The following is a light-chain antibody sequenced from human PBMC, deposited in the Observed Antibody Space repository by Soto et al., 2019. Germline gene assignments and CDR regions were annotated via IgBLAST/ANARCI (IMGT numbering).Light chain of an antibody. CDR2: DVT. V-gene: IGLV2-14*03. CDR3: TSYTSSSTLRYV. Sequence: QSALAQPASVSGSPGQSVTISCTGSSSDVGLYNYVSWFQHHPGKAPKLMIYDVTNRPSGVSNRFSGSKSGNTASLTISGPQAEDEADYYCTSYTSSSTLRYVFGTGTKVTVL. CDR1: SSDVGLYNY. J-gene: IGLJ1*01.